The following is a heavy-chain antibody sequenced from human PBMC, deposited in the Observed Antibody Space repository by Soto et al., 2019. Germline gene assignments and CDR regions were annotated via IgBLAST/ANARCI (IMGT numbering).Heavy chain of an antibody. D-gene: IGHD2-8*01. CDR2: IIPIFGTA. CDR1: GGTFSSYA. V-gene: IGHV1-69*12. CDR3: ACTVSNYYYYGTDV. Sequence: QVQLVQSGAEVKKPGSSVKVSCKASGGTFSSYAISWVRQAPGQGLEWMGGIIPIFGTADYAQKFQGRVTLTADESSRTAYIRLRNLRTEYTAVYYRACTVSNYYYYGTDVWGQGTTVTVTS. J-gene: IGHJ6*02.